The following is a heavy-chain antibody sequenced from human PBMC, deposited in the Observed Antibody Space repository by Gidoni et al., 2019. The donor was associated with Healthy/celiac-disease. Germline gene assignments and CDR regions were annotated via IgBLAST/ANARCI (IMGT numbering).Heavy chain of an antibody. Sequence: EVQLVESGGGLVQPGGSLSRSCAASGFTFRRYWLSWVRQAPGKGLEWVANIKQDGSEKYYVDSVKGRFTISRDNAKNSLYLQMNSLRAEDTAVYYCARGRLWFGELYHFDYWGQGTLVTVSS. CDR1: GFTFRRYW. CDR3: ARGRLWFGELYHFDY. V-gene: IGHV3-7*01. CDR2: IKQDGSEK. D-gene: IGHD3-10*01. J-gene: IGHJ4*02.